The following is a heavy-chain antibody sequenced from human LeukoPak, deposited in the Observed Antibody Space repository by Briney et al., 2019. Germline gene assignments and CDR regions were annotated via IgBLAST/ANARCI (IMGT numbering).Heavy chain of an antibody. CDR1: GGSISSGDYY. D-gene: IGHD3-9*01. V-gene: IGHV4-30-4*01. CDR2: IYYSGST. CDR3: ARGRYDILTGYFIPCYFDY. J-gene: IGHJ4*02. Sequence: SETLSLTCTVSGGSISSGDYYWSWIRQPPGKGLEWIGYIYYSGSTYYNPSLKSRVTISVDTSKNQFSLKLSSVTAADTAVYYCARGRYDILTGYFIPCYFDYWGQGTLVTVSS.